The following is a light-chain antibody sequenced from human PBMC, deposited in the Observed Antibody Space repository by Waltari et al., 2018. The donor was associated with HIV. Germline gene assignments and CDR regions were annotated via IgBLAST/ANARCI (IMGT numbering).Light chain of an antibody. CDR2: WAS. CDR1: QSVLYSSNNKNY. CDR3: QQYYDTPLT. Sequence: DIVMPQSLDSLAVSLGARATIHCKPSQSVLYSSNNKNYFAWYQQKPGQPPKLLSSWASTRESGVPDRFSGSGSGTDFTLTISNVQAEDVAVYYCQQYYDTPLTFGGGTKVEIK. V-gene: IGKV4-1*01. J-gene: IGKJ4*01.